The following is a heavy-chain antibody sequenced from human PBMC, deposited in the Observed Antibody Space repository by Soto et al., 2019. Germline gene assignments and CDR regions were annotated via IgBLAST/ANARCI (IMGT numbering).Heavy chain of an antibody. CDR3: ARTSGYAFDY. CDR1: GFTFSSYA. CDR2: INSNGGST. Sequence: EVQLVESGGGLVQPGGSLRLSCAASGFTFSSYARHWVRQAPGKGLEYVSVINSNGGSTYYANSVKGRFTISRDNSKNTLYLQMGSLRAEDMAVYYCARTSGYAFDYWGQGNLVTVSS. J-gene: IGHJ4*02. D-gene: IGHD5-12*01. V-gene: IGHV3-64*01.